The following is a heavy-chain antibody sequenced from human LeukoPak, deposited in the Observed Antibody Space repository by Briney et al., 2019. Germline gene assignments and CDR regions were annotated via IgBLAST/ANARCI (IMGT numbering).Heavy chain of an antibody. V-gene: IGHV3-21*01. CDR3: ARDGPLGHCSGGSWYSDFCYYYYMDV. J-gene: IGHJ6*03. Sequence: PGGTLRLSCAASGFTFSSHGMNWVRQAPGKGLEWVSSISSSSSYIYYADSVKGRFTISRDNAKNSLYLQMNSLRAEDTAVYYCARDGPLGHCSGGSWYSDFCYYYYMDVWGKGTTVTVSS. CDR1: GFTFSSHG. CDR2: ISSSSSYI. D-gene: IGHD2-15*01.